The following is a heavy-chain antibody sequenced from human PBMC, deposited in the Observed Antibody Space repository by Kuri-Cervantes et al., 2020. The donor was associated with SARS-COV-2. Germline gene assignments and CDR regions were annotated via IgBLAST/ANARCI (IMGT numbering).Heavy chain of an antibody. CDR3: ARQGLDSSGYSLGYY. Sequence: GESLKISCAASGFTFSSYAMHWVRQAPGKGLEWVAVISYDGSNKYYADSVKGRFTISRDNAKNSLYLQMNSLTADDTAVYYCARQGLDSSGYSLGYYWGQGTLVTVSS. J-gene: IGHJ4*02. CDR2: ISYDGSNK. CDR1: GFTFSSYA. V-gene: IGHV3-30*04. D-gene: IGHD3-22*01.